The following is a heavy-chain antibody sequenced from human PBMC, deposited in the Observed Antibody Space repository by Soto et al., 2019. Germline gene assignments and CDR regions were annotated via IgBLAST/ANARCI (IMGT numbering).Heavy chain of an antibody. CDR3: ARGYYYDSSGYYYSAFDI. CDR1: GGTFNSYA. D-gene: IGHD3-22*01. CDR2: IIPIFGTA. Sequence: SVKVSCKASGGTFNSYAISWVRQAPGQGLEWMGGIIPIFGTANYAQKFQGRVTITADESTSTAYMELSSLRSEDTAVYYCARGYYYDSSGYYYSAFDIWGQGTMVTVSS. J-gene: IGHJ3*02. V-gene: IGHV1-69*13.